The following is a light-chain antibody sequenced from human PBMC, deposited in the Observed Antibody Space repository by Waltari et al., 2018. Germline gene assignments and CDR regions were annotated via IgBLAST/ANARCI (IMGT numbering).Light chain of an antibody. V-gene: IGLV2-14*03. CDR3: SSFTSSNTVV. Sequence: QSALTQPASVSGSPGQSSTISCTGPSRDVGRYNFVPWYQQHPGKAPKLIIYDINKWPSGISNRFSGSKSGNTASLTISGLQAEDEADYYCSSFTSSNTVVFGGGTKLTVL. CDR2: DIN. J-gene: IGLJ2*01. CDR1: SRDVGRYNF.